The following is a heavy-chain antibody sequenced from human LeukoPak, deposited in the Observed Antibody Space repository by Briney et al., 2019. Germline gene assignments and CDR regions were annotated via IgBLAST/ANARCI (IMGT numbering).Heavy chain of an antibody. D-gene: IGHD3-10*01. CDR2: IIPILGIA. J-gene: IGHJ5*02. CDR1: GGTFSSYA. V-gene: IGHV1-69*04. Sequence: GASVKVSCKASGGTFSSYAISWVRQAPGQGLEWMGRIIPILGIANYAQKFQGRVTITVDKSASTAYMELSGLRSEDTAVYYCARGVWFGDQKAGNWFDPWGQGTLVTVSS. CDR3: ARGVWFGDQKAGNWFDP.